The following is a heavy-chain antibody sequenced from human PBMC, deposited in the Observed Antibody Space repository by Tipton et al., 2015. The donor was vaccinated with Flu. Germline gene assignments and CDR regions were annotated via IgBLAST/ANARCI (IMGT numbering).Heavy chain of an antibody. CDR2: VSAPGGT. D-gene: IGHD6-19*01. V-gene: IGHV3-23*01. CDR1: GFPFSRYG. J-gene: IGHJ4*02. Sequence: SLRLSCAVSGFPFSRYGVGWVRQAPGRGLEWVAGVSAPGGTYFADSVKGRFTFSRDNFKNTLYLNMNRLRADDTALYYCAKVIPELVAGLDSWGQGTLVTVSS. CDR3: AKVIPELVAGLDS.